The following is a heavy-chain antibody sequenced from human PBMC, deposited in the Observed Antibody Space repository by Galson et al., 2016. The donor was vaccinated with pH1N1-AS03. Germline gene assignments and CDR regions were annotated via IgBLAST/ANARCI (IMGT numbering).Heavy chain of an antibody. CDR1: GFSFSTNW. CDR2: INEGGSTA. D-gene: IGHD4-23*01. Sequence: SLRLSCAASGFSFSTNWMHWVRQAPGKGLVWVTHINEGGSTARHADSVKGRFAISRDNAKNTLYLQMNSLRAEDTAVYYCARDLGGPNDYWGQGTLVTVSS. J-gene: IGHJ4*02. CDR3: ARDLGGPNDY. V-gene: IGHV3-74*01.